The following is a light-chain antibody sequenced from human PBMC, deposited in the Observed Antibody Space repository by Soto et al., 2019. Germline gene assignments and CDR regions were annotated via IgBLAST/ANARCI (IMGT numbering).Light chain of an antibody. J-gene: IGKJ1*01. Sequence: DIQMTQSPSTPSASVGDRVTITCRASQTIFNWLAWYQRKPGRAPNLLIYDASSLQSGVPSTFSGSGSGTEFTLTISSLQPGDFATYYCQQYNSYPWTFGQGTKVDIK. CDR1: QTIFNW. V-gene: IGKV1-5*01. CDR2: DAS. CDR3: QQYNSYPWT.